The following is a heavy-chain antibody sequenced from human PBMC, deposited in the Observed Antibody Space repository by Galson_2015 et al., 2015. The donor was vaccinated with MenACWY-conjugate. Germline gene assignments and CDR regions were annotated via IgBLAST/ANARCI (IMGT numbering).Heavy chain of an antibody. V-gene: IGHV6-1*01. CDR3: ARDRDPPRSIVATTHGWFDP. D-gene: IGHD5-12*01. CDR2: TYYRSKWYN. Sequence: CAISGDSVSSNSAAWNWIRQSPSRGLEWLGRTYYRSKWYNDYAVSVKSRITINPDTSKNQFSLQLNSVTPEDTAVYYCARDRDPPRSIVATTHGWFDPWGQGTLVTVSS. J-gene: IGHJ5*02. CDR1: GDSVSSNSAA.